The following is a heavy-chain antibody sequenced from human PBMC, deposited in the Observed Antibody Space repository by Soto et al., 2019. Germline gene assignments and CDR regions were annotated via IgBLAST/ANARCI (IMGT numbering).Heavy chain of an antibody. CDR1: GYTFTGYY. J-gene: IGHJ6*02. Sequence: GASVEVSCKASGYTFTGYYRRWVRQAPGQGLEWMGWINPNSGGTNYAQKFQGWVTMTRDTSISTAYMELSRLRSDDTAVYYCARDHVDTAMVTYGMDVWGQGTTVTVSS. V-gene: IGHV1-2*04. CDR2: INPNSGGT. D-gene: IGHD5-18*01. CDR3: ARDHVDTAMVTYGMDV.